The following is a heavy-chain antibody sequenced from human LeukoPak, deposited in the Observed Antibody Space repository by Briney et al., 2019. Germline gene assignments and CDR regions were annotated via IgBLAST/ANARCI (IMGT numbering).Heavy chain of an antibody. D-gene: IGHD3-3*01. CDR2: IAYDGSHK. J-gene: IGHJ4*02. CDR3: ARDSGSAYYGVDF. CDR1: GFIFSTYG. Sequence: GGSLRLSCAAPGFIFSTYGLHWVRQAPGKGLEWVAVIAYDGSHKYYADSVKGRITISRDNSKNTLYLQMNSLRAEDTAVYYCARDSGSAYYGVDFWGQGTLVTVSS. V-gene: IGHV3-30*03.